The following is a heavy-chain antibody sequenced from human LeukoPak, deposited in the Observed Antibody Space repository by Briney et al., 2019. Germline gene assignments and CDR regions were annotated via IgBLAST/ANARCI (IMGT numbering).Heavy chain of an antibody. Sequence: PSETLSLTCAVYGGSFSGYYWSWIRQPPGKGLGWIGEINHSGSTNYNPSLKSRVTMSVDTSKNQFSLKLSSVTAADTAVYYCSSGYGDYWGQGTLVTVSS. CDR2: INHSGST. V-gene: IGHV4-34*03. D-gene: IGHD3-22*01. CDR1: GGSFSGYY. CDR3: SSGYGDY. J-gene: IGHJ4*02.